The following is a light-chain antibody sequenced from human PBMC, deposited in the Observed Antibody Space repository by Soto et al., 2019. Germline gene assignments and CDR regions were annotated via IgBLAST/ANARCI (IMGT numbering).Light chain of an antibody. V-gene: IGLV2-8*01. CDR2: EVT. Sequence: QSALTQPPSASGSPGQSVTISCTGASSDVGGYNFVSWYQQYPGKAPKLLIYEVTMRPSGVPDRFSGSKSGNTVSLTVSGLQAEDEADYYCTSYAGSNIPVLFGGGTKLTVL. CDR3: TSYAGSNIPVL. CDR1: SSDVGGYNF. J-gene: IGLJ3*02.